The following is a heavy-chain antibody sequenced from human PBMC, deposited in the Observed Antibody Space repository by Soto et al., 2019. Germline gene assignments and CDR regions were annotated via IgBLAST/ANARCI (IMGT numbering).Heavy chain of an antibody. D-gene: IGHD3-22*01. J-gene: IGHJ4*02. CDR2: ISYDGSNK. CDR1: GFTFSSYA. CDR3: AGGSRGYYHTWNY. Sequence: QVQLVESGGGVVQPGRSLRLSCAASGFTFSSYAMHWVRQAPGKGLEWVAVISYDGSNKYYADSVKGRFTISRDNSKNALYLQMNSLRGGDRGVYYCAGGSRGYYHTWNYWGQGTLVTVSS. V-gene: IGHV3-30-3*01.